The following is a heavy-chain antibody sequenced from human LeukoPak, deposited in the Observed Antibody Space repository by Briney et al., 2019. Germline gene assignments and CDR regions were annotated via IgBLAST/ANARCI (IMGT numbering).Heavy chain of an antibody. V-gene: IGHV4-38-2*02. J-gene: IGHJ4*02. Sequence: PSETLSLTCTVSGYSISSGFYWGWIRQPPGKGLEWIGNVYHGGSSYYNPSLKSRVTISVDTSKNQLSLNLYSVTAADTAVYYCARRVGSSDCFDYWGQGTLVTVSS. D-gene: IGHD6-6*01. CDR2: VYHGGSS. CDR3: ARRVGSSDCFDY. CDR1: GYSISSGFY.